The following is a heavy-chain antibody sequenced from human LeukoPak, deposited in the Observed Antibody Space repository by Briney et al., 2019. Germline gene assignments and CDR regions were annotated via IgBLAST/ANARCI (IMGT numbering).Heavy chain of an antibody. CDR2: ISAYNGST. Sequence: ASVKVSCKASGYTFTSYGISWVRQAPGQGLEWMGWISAYNGSTNYAQKLQGRVTMTTDTSTSTAYMELRSLRSDDTAVYYCAREIGTGYYDSSGYPSRYFDLWGRGTLVTVSS. CDR3: AREIGTGYYDSSGYPSRYFDL. V-gene: IGHV1-18*01. J-gene: IGHJ2*01. CDR1: GYTFTSYG. D-gene: IGHD3-22*01.